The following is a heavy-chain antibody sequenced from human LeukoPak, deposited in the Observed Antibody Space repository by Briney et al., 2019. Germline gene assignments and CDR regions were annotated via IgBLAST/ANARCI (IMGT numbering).Heavy chain of an antibody. CDR1: GGSFSGYY. Sequence: PSETLSLTCAVYGGSFSGYYWSWIRQPPGKGLEWIGEINHSGSTNYNPSLKSRVTISVDTSKNQFSLKLSSVTAADTAVYYCAREGGWGSLNWFDPWGQGTLVTVSS. J-gene: IGHJ5*02. V-gene: IGHV4-34*01. CDR3: AREGGWGSLNWFDP. CDR2: INHSGST. D-gene: IGHD6-19*01.